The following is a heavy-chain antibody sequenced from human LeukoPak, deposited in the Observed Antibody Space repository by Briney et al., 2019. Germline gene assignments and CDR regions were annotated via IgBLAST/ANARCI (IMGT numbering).Heavy chain of an antibody. J-gene: IGHJ4*02. CDR3: TRAQVWCSSTSCLGPNTH. V-gene: IGHV3-49*04. D-gene: IGHD2-2*01. CDR2: IRSKAYGGTT. Sequence: PGRSLRLSCTASGFTFGDYAMSWVRQAPGKGLEWVGFIRSKAYGGTTEYAASVKGRFTISRDDSKSIAYLQMNSLKTEDTAVYYCTRAQVWCSSTSCLGPNTHWGQGTLVTVSS. CDR1: GFTFGDYA.